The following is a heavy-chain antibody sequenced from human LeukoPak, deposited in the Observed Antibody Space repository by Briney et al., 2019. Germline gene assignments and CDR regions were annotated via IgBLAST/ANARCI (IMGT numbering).Heavy chain of an antibody. CDR1: GFTFGSYP. Sequence: GGSLRLSCAASGFTFGSYPMTWVRQAPGKGPEWVAAISGSGDTTTYAGSVKGWFTISRDNSKKTLYLLMNSLRAEDTAVYYCAKDLDVGGYSYGYPFDYWGQGTLVTVSS. J-gene: IGHJ4*02. D-gene: IGHD5-18*01. CDR2: ISGSGDTT. CDR3: AKDLDVGGYSYGYPFDY. V-gene: IGHV3-23*01.